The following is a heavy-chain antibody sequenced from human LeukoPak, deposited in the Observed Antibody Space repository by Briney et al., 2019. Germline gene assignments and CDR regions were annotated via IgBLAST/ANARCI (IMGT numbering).Heavy chain of an antibody. CDR1: GESFSGYY. V-gene: IGHV4-34*01. CDR2: INQSGRT. CDR3: ARGYCGGDCYGYFDL. Sequence: SETLSLTCAVYGESFSGYYWSWIRQPPGEGLEWLGEINQSGRTNYNPSLKSRLTILVDTSKNQVSLKLTSVTVADTAVYYCARGYCGGDCYGYFDLWGRGTLVTVSS. J-gene: IGHJ2*01. D-gene: IGHD2-21*02.